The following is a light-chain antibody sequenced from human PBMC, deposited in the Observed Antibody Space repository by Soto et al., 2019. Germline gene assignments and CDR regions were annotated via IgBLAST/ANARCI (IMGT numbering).Light chain of an antibody. V-gene: IGKV3-11*01. CDR1: QSVSSY. Sequence: EIVLTQSPATRSLSPGERATLSCGASQSVSSYLAWYQQKPGQAPRLLIYDASNRATGIPARFSGSGSGTDFTLTISSLEPEDFAVYYCQQRSNWPLTFGQGTRLEI. CDR3: QQRSNWPLT. J-gene: IGKJ5*01. CDR2: DAS.